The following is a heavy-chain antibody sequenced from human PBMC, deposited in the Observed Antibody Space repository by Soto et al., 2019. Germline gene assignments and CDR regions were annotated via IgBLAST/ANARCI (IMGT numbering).Heavy chain of an antibody. V-gene: IGHV1-3*05. CDR1: GYPFSNYA. Sequence: QVQLVQSGAEEKKPGASVKVSCKASGYPFSNYAMHWVRQAPGQGLEWMGWINAGNGNSKYSQKFQGRVTITRDTSANTAYMELDSLRSEETAVYYCATSTYCSSSTCYQWYGMDVWGQGTTVTVSS. CDR2: INAGNGNS. J-gene: IGHJ6*02. CDR3: ATSTYCSSSTCYQWYGMDV. D-gene: IGHD2-2*01.